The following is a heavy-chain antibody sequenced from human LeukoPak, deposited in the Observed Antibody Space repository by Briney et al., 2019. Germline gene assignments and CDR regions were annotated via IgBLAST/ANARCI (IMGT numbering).Heavy chain of an antibody. Sequence: SVKVSCKASGGTFSSYAISWVRQAPGQGLEWMGGIIPIFGTANYAQKFQGRVTITADESTSTAYMELSSLRSEDTAVYYCARTYGSGSYLFDYWGQGTLVTASS. J-gene: IGHJ4*02. CDR1: GGTFSSYA. V-gene: IGHV1-69*13. CDR3: ARTYGSGSYLFDY. CDR2: IIPIFGTA. D-gene: IGHD3-10*01.